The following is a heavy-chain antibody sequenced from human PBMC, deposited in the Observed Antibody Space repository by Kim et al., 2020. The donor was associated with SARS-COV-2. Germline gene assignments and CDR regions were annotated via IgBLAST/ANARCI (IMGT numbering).Heavy chain of an antibody. J-gene: IGHJ6*02. Sequence: SETLSLTCTVSGGSISSGDYYWSWIRQPQGKGLEWIGYIYYSGSTYYNPSLKSRVTISVDTSKNQFSLKLSSVTAADTAVYYCARGSSGYYRVWGQGTTVTVSS. CDR1: GGSISSGDYY. V-gene: IGHV4-30-4*01. CDR3: ARGSSGYYRV. CDR2: IYYSGST. D-gene: IGHD3-22*01.